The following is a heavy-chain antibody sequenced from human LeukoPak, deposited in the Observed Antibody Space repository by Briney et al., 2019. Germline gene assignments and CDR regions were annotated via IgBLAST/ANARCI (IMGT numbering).Heavy chain of an antibody. D-gene: IGHD3-3*01. J-gene: IGHJ3*02. CDR2: IYYSGST. V-gene: IGHV4-59*01. CDR1: GGSISSYY. Sequence: ASETLSLTCAVSGGSISSYYWSWIRQPPGKGLEWIGYIYYSGSTNYNPSLKSRVTISVDTSKNQFSLKLSSVTAADTAVYYCATHYDFWSGYDGDAFGIWGQGTMVTVSS. CDR3: ATHYDFWSGYDGDAFGI.